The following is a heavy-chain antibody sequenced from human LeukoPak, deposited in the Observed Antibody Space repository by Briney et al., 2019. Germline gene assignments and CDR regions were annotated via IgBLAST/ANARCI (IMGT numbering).Heavy chain of an antibody. CDR2: IKQDGSGK. D-gene: IGHD1-26*01. Sequence: GGSLRLSCAASGFTFSSYWMSWVRQAPGKGLEWVANIKQDGSGKYYVDSVKGRFTISRDNAKNSLYLQMNSLRAEDTAVYYCASGSYQTLFDYWGQGTLVTVSS. CDR1: GFTFSSYW. V-gene: IGHV3-7*01. J-gene: IGHJ4*02. CDR3: ASGSYQTLFDY.